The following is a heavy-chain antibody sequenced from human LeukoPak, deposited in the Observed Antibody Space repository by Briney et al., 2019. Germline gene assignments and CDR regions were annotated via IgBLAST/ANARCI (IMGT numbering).Heavy chain of an antibody. Sequence: GGSLRLSCAAAGFIFSSFGMHWVRQAPGKGLEWAAFIHYDGSSVHYADSVKGRFTISRDNSKNTLFLQMNSLRPEDTAVYYCATEQWLDGNAFDIWGQGTMVTVSS. J-gene: IGHJ3*02. CDR2: IHYDGSSV. D-gene: IGHD6-19*01. CDR1: GFIFSSFG. V-gene: IGHV3-30*02. CDR3: ATEQWLDGNAFDI.